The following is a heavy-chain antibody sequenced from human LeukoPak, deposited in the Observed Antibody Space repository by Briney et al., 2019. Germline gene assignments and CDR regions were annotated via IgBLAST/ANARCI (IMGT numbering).Heavy chain of an antibody. V-gene: IGHV4-59*01. CDR3: AGRAARFFDY. Sequence: PSETLSLTCTVSGDSLNSYYWSWIRQPPGEGLQWIGYIFYSGSSNYNASLRSRVAISVDTSKNQFSLKLTSVTAADTAVYYCAGRAARFFDYWGQGILVTVSP. CDR1: GDSLNSYY. J-gene: IGHJ4*02. CDR2: IFYSGSS. D-gene: IGHD6-25*01.